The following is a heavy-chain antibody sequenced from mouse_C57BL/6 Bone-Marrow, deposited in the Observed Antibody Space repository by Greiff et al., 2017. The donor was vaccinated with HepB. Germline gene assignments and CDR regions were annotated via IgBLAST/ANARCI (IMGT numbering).Heavy chain of an antibody. J-gene: IGHJ4*01. D-gene: IGHD2-4*01. CDR3: ARKGDYDYDGLYAMDY. CDR2: ISSGGSYT. Sequence: EVHLVESGGDLVKPGGSLKLSCAASGFTFSSYGMSWVRQTPDKRLEWVATISSGGSYTYYPDSVKGRFTISRDNAKNTLYLQMSSRKSEDTAMYYCARKGDYDYDGLYAMDYWGQGTSVTVSS. CDR1: GFTFSSYG. V-gene: IGHV5-6*01.